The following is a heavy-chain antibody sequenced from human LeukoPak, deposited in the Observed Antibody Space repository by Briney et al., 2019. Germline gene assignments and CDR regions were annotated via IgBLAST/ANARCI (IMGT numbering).Heavy chain of an antibody. CDR1: GFTVSSCY. CDR3: AKDKTKVTPRGLDI. J-gene: IGHJ3*02. Sequence: GGSLRLSCAGSGFTVSSCYMSWVRQAPGKGLEWVSVLYSDGSTFYTDSVKGRFTISRDNSKNTLYVQMNSLRAEDTAVYYCAKDKTKVTPRGLDIWGQGTMVTVSS. CDR2: LYSDGST. D-gene: IGHD4-17*01. V-gene: IGHV3-53*01.